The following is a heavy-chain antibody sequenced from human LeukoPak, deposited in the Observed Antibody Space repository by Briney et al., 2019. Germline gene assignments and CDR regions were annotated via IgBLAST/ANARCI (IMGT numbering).Heavy chain of an antibody. Sequence: GGSLRLSCTASGFIFNKYDMNWVRQAPGKGLEWLSYINAGGSTIYYADSVKGRFIISRDNAKNSLYLQMNSLRAEHTAVYYCASVFVVRGGDYWGQGTLVTVSS. CDR2: INAGGSTI. J-gene: IGHJ4*02. CDR1: GFIFNKYD. V-gene: IGHV3-48*03. D-gene: IGHD3-10*01. CDR3: ASVFVVRGGDY.